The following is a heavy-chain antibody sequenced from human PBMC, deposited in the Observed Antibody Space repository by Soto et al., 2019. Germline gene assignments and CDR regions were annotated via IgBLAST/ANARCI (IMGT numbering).Heavy chain of an antibody. Sequence: QVRLVESGGGVVQPGRSLRLSCTASGFSFSSYAMYWFRQPPGKGLEWVAVISHDGINKHYADSVKGRVTVSRDNSNHSLELQLNSLRGEDTAMYSCARDMYSSDYFVKGCELWGQGALVTVSS. V-gene: IGHV3-30-3*01. J-gene: IGHJ5*02. CDR3: ARDMYSSDYFVKGCEL. CDR2: ISHDGINK. CDR1: GFSFSSYA. D-gene: IGHD6-19*01.